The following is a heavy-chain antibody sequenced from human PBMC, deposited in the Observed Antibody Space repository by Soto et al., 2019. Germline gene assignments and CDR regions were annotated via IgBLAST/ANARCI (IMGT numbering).Heavy chain of an antibody. D-gene: IGHD2-2*01. V-gene: IGHV3-30*18. Sequence: QVQLVESGGGVVQPGRSLRLSCAASGFTFSSYGMHWVRQAPGKGLEWVAVISYGGSNKYYADSVKGRFTISRDNSKYTLYLQMNNLRAEDTAAYYCAKDNCISTSCYRLYNWFDPWGQGTLVTVSS. CDR1: GFTFSSYG. CDR3: AKDNCISTSCYRLYNWFDP. CDR2: ISYGGSNK. J-gene: IGHJ5*02.